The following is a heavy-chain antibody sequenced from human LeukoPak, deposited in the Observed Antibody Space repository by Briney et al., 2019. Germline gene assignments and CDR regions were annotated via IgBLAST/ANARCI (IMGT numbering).Heavy chain of an antibody. J-gene: IGHJ4*02. Sequence: SETLSLTCTVSGVSISTYYWSWIRQPPGKGLEWIGYIYYSGGTNYNPSLKSRVTISVDTSKNQFSLKLSSVTAADTAVYYCARHELGGYGTVDYWGQGTLVTVSS. CDR1: GVSISTYY. CDR3: ARHELGGYGTVDY. V-gene: IGHV4-59*08. D-gene: IGHD5-12*01. CDR2: IYYSGGT.